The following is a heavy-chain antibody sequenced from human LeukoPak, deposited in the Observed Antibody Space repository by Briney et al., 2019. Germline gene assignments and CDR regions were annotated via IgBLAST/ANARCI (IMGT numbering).Heavy chain of an antibody. V-gene: IGHV3-53*01. Sequence: GGSLRLSCAASGFTVSSNYMSWVRQAPGKGLEWVSVIYSGGSTYYADSVKGRFTISRDNSKNTLYLQMNSLRAEDTAVYYCARTEEGSGSTHFDYWGQGTLVTASS. CDR2: IYSGGST. D-gene: IGHD3-10*01. CDR3: ARTEEGSGSTHFDY. CDR1: GFTVSSNY. J-gene: IGHJ4*02.